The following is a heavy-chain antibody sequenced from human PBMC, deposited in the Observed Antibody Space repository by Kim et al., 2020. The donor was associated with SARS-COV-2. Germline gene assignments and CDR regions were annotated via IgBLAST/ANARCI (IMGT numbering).Heavy chain of an antibody. Sequence: IANYAQKFQGRVTITADKSTSTAYMELSSLRSEDTAVYYCALKTKDGMDVWGQGTTVTVSS. CDR3: ALKTKDGMDV. CDR2: IA. J-gene: IGHJ6*02. V-gene: IGHV1-69*02. D-gene: IGHD2-8*01.